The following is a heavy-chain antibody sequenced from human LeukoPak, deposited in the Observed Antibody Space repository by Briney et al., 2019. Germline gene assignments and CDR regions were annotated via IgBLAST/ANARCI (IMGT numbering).Heavy chain of an antibody. J-gene: IGHJ4*02. CDR2: INWNGGST. Sequence: PGGSLRLSCAASGFTFDDYGMSWVRQAPGKGLEWVSGINWNGGSTGYADSVKGRFTISRDNAKNSLYLQMNSLRAEDTALYYCARDGSSEVVVVAATRGGFDYWGQGTLVTVSP. CDR3: ARDGSSEVVVVAATRGGFDY. V-gene: IGHV3-20*04. CDR1: GFTFDDYG. D-gene: IGHD2-15*01.